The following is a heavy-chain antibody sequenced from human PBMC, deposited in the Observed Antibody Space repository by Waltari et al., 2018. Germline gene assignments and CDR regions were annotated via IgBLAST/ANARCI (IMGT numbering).Heavy chain of an antibody. V-gene: IGHV3-48*01. D-gene: IGHD5-12*01. J-gene: IGHJ4*02. Sequence: EVQLVESGGGLVQPGGSLSLSCAAYGFTFSSYSMQRVRQAPGKGLEWVSYISSSSSTIYYADSVKGRFTISRDNAKNSLYLQMNSLRAEDTAVYYCARDGEVATIRGFDYWGQGTLVTVSS. CDR2: ISSSSSTI. CDR1: GFTFSSYS. CDR3: ARDGEVATIRGFDY.